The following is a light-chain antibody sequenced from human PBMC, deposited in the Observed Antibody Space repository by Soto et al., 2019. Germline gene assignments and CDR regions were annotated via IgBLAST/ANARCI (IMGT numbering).Light chain of an antibody. CDR2: GAS. J-gene: IGKJ4*01. V-gene: IGKV3-20*01. CDR3: QQYGRSTLT. Sequence: EIVLTQSPGTLSLSPGERATLSCRASQSVSSSYLAWYQQKPGQTPRLLIYGASSRATGIPDRFSGSGSGTDFTLTISRLEPEDFAVYYCQQYGRSTLTFGGGTKVEFK. CDR1: QSVSSSY.